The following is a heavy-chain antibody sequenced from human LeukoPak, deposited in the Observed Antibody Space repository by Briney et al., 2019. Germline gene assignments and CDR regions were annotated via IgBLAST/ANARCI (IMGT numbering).Heavy chain of an antibody. CDR1: GFSFSGHW. CDR3: ARGPNSNWSGLDF. Sequence: GGFLRLSCTASGFSFSGHWMHWARQLPGKGLVWVSRISPTGSTTGYADSVKGRFTVSRDNAKNTLYLQVNNLRAEDTAVYYCARGPNSNWSGLDFWGQGTLLTVSS. J-gene: IGHJ4*02. V-gene: IGHV3-74*01. D-gene: IGHD6-6*01. CDR2: ISPTGSTT.